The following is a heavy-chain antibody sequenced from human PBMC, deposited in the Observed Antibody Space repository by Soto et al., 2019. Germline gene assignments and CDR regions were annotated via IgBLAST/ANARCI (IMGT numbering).Heavy chain of an antibody. D-gene: IGHD5-12*01. Sequence: QVQLVQSGAEVKKPGTSVKVSCKASGYTFTSYGISWVRQAPGQGLEWMGWISAYNGNTNYAPKVQGRVTMTTDTSTSTAYIELRSLRSDDTAVYYCSRNPGYSDYGAWGQGTLVTVSS. V-gene: IGHV1-18*04. CDR3: SRNPGYSDYGA. CDR1: GYTFTSYG. J-gene: IGHJ5*02. CDR2: ISAYNGNT.